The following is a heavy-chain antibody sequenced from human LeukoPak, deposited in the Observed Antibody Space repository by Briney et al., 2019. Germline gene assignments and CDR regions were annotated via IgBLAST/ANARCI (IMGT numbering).Heavy chain of an antibody. J-gene: IGHJ4*02. Sequence: GTSLKISCKGSGSRFTTYWVGWVRQMPGKGLEWMGIIYPGDSNTTSSPSFQGQVDISADKSISTAYLQWSSLKASDTAMYYCAGGCSSTTCYQNFDYWGQGTLVTVS. CDR1: GSRFTTYW. CDR2: IYPGDSNT. V-gene: IGHV5-51*01. D-gene: IGHD2-2*01. CDR3: AGGCSSTTCYQNFDY.